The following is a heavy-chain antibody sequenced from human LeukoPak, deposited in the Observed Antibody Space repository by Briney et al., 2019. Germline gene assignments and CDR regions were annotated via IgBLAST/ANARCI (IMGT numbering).Heavy chain of an antibody. V-gene: IGHV1-24*01. CDR3: ATLGDTAMVTFNWYFDL. CDR1: GYTLTELS. Sequence: ASVKVSCKVSGYTLTELSMHWVRQAPGKGLEWMGGFDPEDGETIYAQKFQGRVTMTEDTSTDTAYMELSSLRSVDTAVYYCATLGDTAMVTFNWYFDLWGRGTLVTVSS. J-gene: IGHJ2*01. D-gene: IGHD5-18*01. CDR2: FDPEDGET.